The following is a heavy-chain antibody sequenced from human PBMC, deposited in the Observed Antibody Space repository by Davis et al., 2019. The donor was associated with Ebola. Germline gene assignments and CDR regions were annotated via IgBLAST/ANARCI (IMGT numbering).Heavy chain of an antibody. Sequence: GESLKISCAASGFTFSNYWMHWVRQAPGKGPVWVSRINSDGSITTYADSVKGRFTISRDNAKNTLYLQMNSLRAEDTAVYYCASGPLVRGVITWGYWGQGALVTVSS. J-gene: IGHJ4*02. CDR1: GFTFSNYW. V-gene: IGHV3-74*01. CDR2: INSDGSIT. D-gene: IGHD3-10*01. CDR3: ASGPLVRGVITWGY.